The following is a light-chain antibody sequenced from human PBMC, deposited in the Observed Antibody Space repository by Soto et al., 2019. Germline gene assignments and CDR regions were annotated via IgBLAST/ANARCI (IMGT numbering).Light chain of an antibody. V-gene: IGLV2-8*01. Sequence: QSALTQPPSASGSPGQSVTISCTGSSSDVGGYEYVSWYQQHPGKAPKLIIYEVIKRPSGVPDRFSGSKSGNTASLTVSGLQAEDEADYYCSSYAGSNNLHVLFGGGTQPTVL. CDR2: EVI. CDR1: SSDVGGYEY. J-gene: IGLJ2*01. CDR3: SSYAGSNNLHVL.